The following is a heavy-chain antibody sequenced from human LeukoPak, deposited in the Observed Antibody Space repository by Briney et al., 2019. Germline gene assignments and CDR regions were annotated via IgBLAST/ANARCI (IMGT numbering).Heavy chain of an antibody. D-gene: IGHD3-22*01. CDR1: GFTFSSYW. J-gene: IGHJ4*02. V-gene: IGHV3-7*01. CDR3: AKVDLGYYYDSSGYYHLWDY. Sequence: GGSLRLSCAASGFTFSSYWMSWVRQAPGKGLEWVANIKQDGSEKYYVDSVKGRFTISRDNSKNTLYLQMNSLRAEDTAVYYCAKVDLGYYYDSSGYYHLWDYWGQGTLVTVSS. CDR2: IKQDGSEK.